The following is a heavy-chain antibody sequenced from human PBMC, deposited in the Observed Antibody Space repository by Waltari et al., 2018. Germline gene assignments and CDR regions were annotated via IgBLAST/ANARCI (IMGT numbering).Heavy chain of an antibody. CDR3: ARGPYGSGSYLIYYYYYYMDV. V-gene: IGHV3-30-3*01. CDR1: GFTFSSYA. Sequence: QVQLVESGGGVVQPGRSLRLSCAASGFTFSSYAMHWVRQAPGKGLEGVAVISYDGSNKYYADSVKGRFTISRDNSKNTLYLQMNSLRAEDTAVYYCARGPYGSGSYLIYYYYYYMDVWGKGTTVTISS. CDR2: ISYDGSNK. J-gene: IGHJ6*03. D-gene: IGHD3-10*01.